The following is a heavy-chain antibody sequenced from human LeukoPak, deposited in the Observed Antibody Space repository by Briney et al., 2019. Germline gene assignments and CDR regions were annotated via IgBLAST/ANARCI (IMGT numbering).Heavy chain of an antibody. V-gene: IGHV3-21*01. CDR2: ISSSSSYI. CDR1: GFTFSSYS. J-gene: IGHJ4*02. CDR3: ARRRSGMISIDY. Sequence: PGGSLRLSCAASGFTFSSYSMNWVRQAPGKGLEWVSSISSSSSYIYYADSVKGRFTISRDNAKNSLYLQMNSLRAEDTAVYYCARRRSGMISIDYWGQGTLVTVSS. D-gene: IGHD3-16*01.